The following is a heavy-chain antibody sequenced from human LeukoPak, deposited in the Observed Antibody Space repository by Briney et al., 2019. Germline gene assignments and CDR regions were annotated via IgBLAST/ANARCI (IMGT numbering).Heavy chain of an antibody. J-gene: IGHJ4*02. Sequence: KPGGSLRLSCAASGFTFSDYYMSWIRQAPGKGLEWVSDISSSGRTIHYADSVKGRFAISRDNAKSSLYLQANSLRVEDTAVYYCARGWGYFDYWGQGALVTVSS. CDR2: ISSSGRTI. CDR3: ARGWGYFDY. CDR1: GFTFSDYY. V-gene: IGHV3-11*01. D-gene: IGHD7-27*01.